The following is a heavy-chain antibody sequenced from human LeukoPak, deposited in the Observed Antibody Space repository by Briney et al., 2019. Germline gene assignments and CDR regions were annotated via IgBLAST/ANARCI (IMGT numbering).Heavy chain of an antibody. Sequence: SETLSLTCAVYGGSFNGYYWSWIRQPPGKGLEWIGEIYHSGGTNYNPSLKSRVTISVDKSKNQFSLKLSSVTAADTAVYYCARLGDSSGPWGQGTLVTVSS. V-gene: IGHV4-34*01. CDR2: IYHSGGT. J-gene: IGHJ5*02. CDR3: ARLGDSSGP. CDR1: GGSFNGYY. D-gene: IGHD3-22*01.